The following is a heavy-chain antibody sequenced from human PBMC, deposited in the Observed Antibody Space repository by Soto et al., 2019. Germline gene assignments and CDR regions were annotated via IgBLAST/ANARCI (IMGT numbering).Heavy chain of an antibody. CDR3: ATSVQIWPQNWFEP. Sequence: SETLSLTCAVYGGSFSGYYWSWIRQPPGKGLEWIGEINHSGSTNYNPSLKSRVTISVDTSKNQFSLKLSSVTAADTAVYYCATSVQIWPQNWFEPWGQGTMVTVSS. D-gene: IGHD5-18*01. CDR1: GGSFSGYY. V-gene: IGHV4-34*01. CDR2: INHSGST. J-gene: IGHJ5*02.